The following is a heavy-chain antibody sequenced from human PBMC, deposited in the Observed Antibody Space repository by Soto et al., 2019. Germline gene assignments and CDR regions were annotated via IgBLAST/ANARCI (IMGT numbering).Heavy chain of an antibody. CDR1: FSDHG. Sequence: FSDHGMHWVRQAPGKGLEWVAVIWYDGSNKYYADSVKGRFTISRDNPKNTLYLQMNSLRAEDTAVYYCARWGDDKKLSHWGQGTLVTVSS. D-gene: IGHD3-16*01. CDR3: ARWGDDKKLSH. CDR2: IWYDGSNK. J-gene: IGHJ4*02. V-gene: IGHV3-33*01.